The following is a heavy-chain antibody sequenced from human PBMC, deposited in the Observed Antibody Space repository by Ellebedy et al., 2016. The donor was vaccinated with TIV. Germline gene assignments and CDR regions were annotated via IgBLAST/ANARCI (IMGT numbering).Heavy chain of an antibody. Sequence: SLKISXTTSGFTFADYTINWFRQTPGKGLEWVGFVRTRPYGEATEYAASVKGRFTFSRDDSKSIAYLQMNSLKTEDTAVYYCERAGGYWGQGTLVTVSS. CDR3: ERAGGY. D-gene: IGHD1-1*01. CDR2: VRTRPYGEAT. CDR1: GFTFADYT. J-gene: IGHJ4*02. V-gene: IGHV3-49*03.